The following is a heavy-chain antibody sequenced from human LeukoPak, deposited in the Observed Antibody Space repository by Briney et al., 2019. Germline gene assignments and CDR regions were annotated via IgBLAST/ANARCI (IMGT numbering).Heavy chain of an antibody. CDR2: INSDGSWT. Sequence: PGGSLRFSCAASGNSWIHWVRQAQGKGLVWVSHINSDGSWTSYADSVKGRFTISKDNAKNTVYLQMNSLRAEDTAVYYCVSFYETYWGRGTLVTVSS. CDR3: VSFYETY. D-gene: IGHD2/OR15-2a*01. J-gene: IGHJ4*02. CDR1: GNSW. V-gene: IGHV3-74*01.